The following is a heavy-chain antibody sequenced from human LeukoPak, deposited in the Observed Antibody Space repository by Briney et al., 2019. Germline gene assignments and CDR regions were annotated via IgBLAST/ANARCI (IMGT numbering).Heavy chain of an antibody. CDR2: IIPIFGTA. D-gene: IGHD3-22*01. CDR3: AVYYYDSSGYYYNYFDY. J-gene: IGHJ4*02. V-gene: IGHV1-69*05. CDR1: GGTFSSYA. Sequence: GASVKVSCKASGGTFSSYAISWVRQAPGQGLEWMGGIIPIFGTANCAQKFQGRVTITTDESTSTAYMELSSLRSEDTAVYYCAVYYYDSSGYYYNYFDYWGQGTLVTVSS.